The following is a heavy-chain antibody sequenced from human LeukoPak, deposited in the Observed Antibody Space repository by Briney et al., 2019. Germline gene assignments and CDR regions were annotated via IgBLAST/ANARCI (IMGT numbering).Heavy chain of an antibody. CDR2: IRHNGIDK. Sequence: GGALGLSCAASGFTFSSYGMHWVRQAPGKGGEGVAFIRHNGIDKYLADSLKGRFIISRDNSKNTLYLLMDSLRPEDTAFYYCTKDRLTMSVSGSGSDYWGQGTLLTVSS. D-gene: IGHD3-10*01. J-gene: IGHJ4*02. V-gene: IGHV3-30*02. CDR1: GFTFSSYG. CDR3: TKDRLTMSVSGSGSDY.